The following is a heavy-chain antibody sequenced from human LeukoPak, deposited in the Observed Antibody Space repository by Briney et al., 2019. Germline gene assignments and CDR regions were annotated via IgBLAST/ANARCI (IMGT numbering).Heavy chain of an antibody. Sequence: ASVRVSCKASGYTFTGFYMHWVRQAPGQGLEWMGWINPNSGGTNYAQKFQGRVTMTRDTSISTAYMELSRLRSDDTAVYSCARDLRLLGDLPPYWGQGTLVTVSS. CDR1: GYTFTGFY. D-gene: IGHD3-16*01. CDR3: ARDLRLLGDLPPY. J-gene: IGHJ4*02. CDR2: INPNSGGT. V-gene: IGHV1-2*02.